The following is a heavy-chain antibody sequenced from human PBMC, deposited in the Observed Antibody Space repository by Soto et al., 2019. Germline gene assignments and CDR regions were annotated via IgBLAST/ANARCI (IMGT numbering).Heavy chain of an antibody. Sequence: SETLSLTCAVSGGAIISGGYSCICIRQPPGKGLEWIGYIYHSGSTYYNPSLKSRVTISVDRSKNQFSLKLSSVTAADTAVYYCATYCGGDCHVDYWGQGTLVTVSS. CDR2: IYHSGST. CDR1: GGAIISGGYS. J-gene: IGHJ4*02. CDR3: ATYCGGDCHVDY. D-gene: IGHD2-21*02. V-gene: IGHV4-30-2*01.